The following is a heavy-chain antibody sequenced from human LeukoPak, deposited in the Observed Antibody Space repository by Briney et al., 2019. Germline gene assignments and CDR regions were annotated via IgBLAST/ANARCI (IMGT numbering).Heavy chain of an antibody. CDR1: GFTFSSYA. Sequence: PGGSLRLSCAASGFTFSSYAMHWVRQAPGKGLEWVAVISYDGSNKYYADSVKGRFTISRDNSKNTLYLQMNSLRAEDTAVYYCARGNKAAIDYWGQGTLVTVSS. CDR2: ISYDGSNK. V-gene: IGHV3-30-3*01. J-gene: IGHJ4*02. CDR3: ARGNKAAIDY. D-gene: IGHD1/OR15-1a*01.